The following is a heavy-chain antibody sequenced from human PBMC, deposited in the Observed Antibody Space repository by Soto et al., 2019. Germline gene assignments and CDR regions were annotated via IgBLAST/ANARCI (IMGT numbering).Heavy chain of an antibody. V-gene: IGHV3-23*01. CDR2: ISGSGGRS. Sequence: EVQLLDSGGGLVQPGGSLRLSCAASGFTFSNYAMTWVRQGPGKGLEWASGISGSGGRSYYADSVKGRLTISRDNSKSTLYLQMNSLRAEDTAVYYCAKAYFVWSSEQPYYFDYWGQGTLVTVSS. D-gene: IGHD3-16*01. CDR3: AKAYFVWSSEQPYYFDY. J-gene: IGHJ4*02. CDR1: GFTFSNYA.